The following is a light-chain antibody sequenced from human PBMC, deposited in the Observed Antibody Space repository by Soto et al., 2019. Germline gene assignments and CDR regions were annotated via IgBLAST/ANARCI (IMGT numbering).Light chain of an antibody. CDR1: SSDVGGYNY. Sequence: QSVLTQPPSASGSPGQSVTISCTGTSSDVGGYNYVSWYQHHPGKAPRLMIYEVSNRPSGVPDRFSGSKSGNTASLTVSGLQAEDEADYFCASYAGSNNLVFGGGTKLTVL. J-gene: IGLJ3*02. CDR3: ASYAGSNNLV. CDR2: EVS. V-gene: IGLV2-8*01.